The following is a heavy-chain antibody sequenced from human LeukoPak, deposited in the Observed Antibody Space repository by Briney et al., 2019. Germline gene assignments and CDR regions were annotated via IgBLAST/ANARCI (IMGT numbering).Heavy chain of an antibody. J-gene: IGHJ4*02. CDR2: IYSSGSA. CDR1: GASINNNF. V-gene: IGHV4-59*08. D-gene: IGHD6-19*01. CDR3: ASARDFGWEGIWN. Sequence: PSETLSLTCTVSGASINNNFWTWIRQPPGKGLEWIGYIYSSGSANYNPSLKSRVTISVDTSKNQFSLKLSSVTAADTAVYYCASARDFGWEGIWNWGQGTLVTVSS.